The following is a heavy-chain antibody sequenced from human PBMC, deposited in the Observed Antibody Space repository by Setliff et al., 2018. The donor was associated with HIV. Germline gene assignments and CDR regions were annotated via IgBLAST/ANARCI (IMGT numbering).Heavy chain of an antibody. CDR1: GYSLTTYG. J-gene: IGHJ6*04. Sequence: SVKVSCKASGYSLTTYGVYWVRQAPGQGLEWMGWIGTQNGNTNYAQKFQGRVTMTTDTSTNTAYMELSSLTSDDTAVYYCAREGLWFGDRGFYMDVWGKGTAVTVSS. D-gene: IGHD3-10*01. CDR3: AREGLWFGDRGFYMDV. CDR2: IGTQNGNT. V-gene: IGHV1-18*01.